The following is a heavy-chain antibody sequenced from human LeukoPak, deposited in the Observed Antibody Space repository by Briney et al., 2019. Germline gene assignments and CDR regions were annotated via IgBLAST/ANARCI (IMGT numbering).Heavy chain of an antibody. CDR2: IIPILGIA. J-gene: IGHJ6*02. CDR3: ARDNRGSSWYRAYYYYYGMDV. V-gene: IGHV1-69*04. D-gene: IGHD6-13*01. Sequence: SVKVSCKASGGTFSSYAISWVRQAPGQGLEWMGRIIPILGIANYAQKFQGRVTITADKSTSTAYMEPSSLRSEDTAVYYCARDNRGSSWYRAYYYYYGMDVWGQGTTVTVSS. CDR1: GGTFSSYA.